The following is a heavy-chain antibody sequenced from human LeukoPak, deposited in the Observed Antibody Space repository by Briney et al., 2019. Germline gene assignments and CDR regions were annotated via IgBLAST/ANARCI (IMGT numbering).Heavy chain of an antibody. D-gene: IGHD6-6*01. Sequence: GGSLRLSCAASGFTFSSYSMNWVRQAPGMGLEWVSSISSSSSYIYYADSVKGRFTISRDNAKNSLYLQMNSLRAEDTAVYYCARDYIAARHPLDYWGQGTLVTVSS. V-gene: IGHV3-21*01. CDR2: ISSSSSYI. CDR1: GFTFSSYS. CDR3: ARDYIAARHPLDY. J-gene: IGHJ4*02.